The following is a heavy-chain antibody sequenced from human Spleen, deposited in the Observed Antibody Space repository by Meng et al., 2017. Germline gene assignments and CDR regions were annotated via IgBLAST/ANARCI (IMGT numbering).Heavy chain of an antibody. CDR3: ARDDPDYGSGDDAFDI. D-gene: IGHD3-10*01. CDR1: GFTFSSYW. Sequence: GESLKISCAASGFTFSSYWMSWVRQAPGKGLEWVANIKQDGSEKYYVDSVKGRFTISRDNSKNTLYLQLNSLRAEDTAVYYCARDDPDYGSGDDAFDIWGQGTMVTVSS. J-gene: IGHJ3*02. CDR2: IKQDGSEK. V-gene: IGHV3-7*01.